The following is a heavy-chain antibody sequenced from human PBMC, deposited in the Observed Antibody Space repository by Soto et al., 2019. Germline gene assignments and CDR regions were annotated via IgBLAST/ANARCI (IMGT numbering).Heavy chain of an antibody. CDR2: IIPIFGTA. D-gene: IGHD5-18*01. V-gene: IGHV1-69*01. J-gene: IGHJ6*02. CDR1: GGTFSSYA. Sequence: QVQLVQSGAEVKKPGSSVKVSCKASGGTFSSYAISWVRQAPGQGLEWMGGIIPIFGTANYAQKFQGRVTITADESTSTAYMELSSLRSEDTAVYYCARNKGVSSGDTAMDYYCYGMDVWGQGTTVTVSS. CDR3: ARNKGVSSGDTAMDYYCYGMDV.